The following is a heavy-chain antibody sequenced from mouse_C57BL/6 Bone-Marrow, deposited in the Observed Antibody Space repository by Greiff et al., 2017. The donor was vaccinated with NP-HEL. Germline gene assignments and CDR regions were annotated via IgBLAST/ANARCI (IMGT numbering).Heavy chain of an antibody. CDR3: VRHEGVRAWFAY. Sequence: EVQRVESGGGLVQPKGSLKLSCAASGFSFTTYAMNWVRQAPGKGLEWVARISRKSNNYATYYAVTVKDRFTISRDDSESMLYLQLNNLKTEDTAVYYCVRHEGVRAWFAYWGQGTLVTVSA. D-gene: IGHD5-1*01. CDR1: GFSFTTYA. V-gene: IGHV10-1*01. CDR2: ISRKSNNYAT. J-gene: IGHJ3*01.